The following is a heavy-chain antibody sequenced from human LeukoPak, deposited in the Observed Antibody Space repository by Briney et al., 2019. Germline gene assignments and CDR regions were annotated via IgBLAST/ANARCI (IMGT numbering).Heavy chain of an antibody. Sequence: PGSSVKVSCKASGGTFSSYAISWVRQAPGQGLEWMGGIIPIFGTANYAQKFQGRVTMTRDTSISTAYMELSRLRSDDTAVYYCAREIPYTGADYWGQGTLVTVSS. D-gene: IGHD1-26*01. CDR1: GGTFSSYA. J-gene: IGHJ4*02. CDR3: AREIPYTGADY. V-gene: IGHV1-69*05. CDR2: IIPIFGTA.